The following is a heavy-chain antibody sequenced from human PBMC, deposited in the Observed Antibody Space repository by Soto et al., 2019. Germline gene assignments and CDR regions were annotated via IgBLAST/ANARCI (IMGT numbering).Heavy chain of an antibody. V-gene: IGHV3-23*01. Sequence: PGGSLRLSCAASGFTFSSYAMSWVRQAPGKGLECVSVISGSGGSTYYADSVKGRFTISRDNSKNTLYLQMNSLRAEDTAIFYCAKDLAVPGSYYYYMDVWGKGTTVTVSS. CDR1: GFTFSSYA. CDR2: ISGSGGST. D-gene: IGHD2-15*01. CDR3: AKDLAVPGSYYYYMDV. J-gene: IGHJ6*03.